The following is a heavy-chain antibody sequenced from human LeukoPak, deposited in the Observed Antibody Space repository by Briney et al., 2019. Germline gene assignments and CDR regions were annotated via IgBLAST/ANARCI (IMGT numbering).Heavy chain of an antibody. V-gene: IGHV3-64*01. CDR1: GFTFSSYA. Sequence: GGSLRLSCAASGFTFSSYAMHWVRQAPGKGLEYVSAISSNGGSTYYANSVKGRFTISRDNSKNTLYLQMGSLRAEDMAVYYCARGGREWTQVETHYILTFFDYWGQGTLVTVSS. D-gene: IGHD3-9*01. J-gene: IGHJ4*02. CDR3: ARGGREWTQVETHYILTFFDY. CDR2: ISSNGGST.